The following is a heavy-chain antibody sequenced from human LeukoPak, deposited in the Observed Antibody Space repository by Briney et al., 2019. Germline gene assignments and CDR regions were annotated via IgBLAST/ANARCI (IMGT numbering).Heavy chain of an antibody. CDR1: GFTFSTHW. Sequence: PGGSLRLSRAASGFTFSTHWMYWVRQAPGQELVWVSRISGDGSGTSYADSVKGRFTISRDNAKDTLYLQMTSLRAEDTAVYYCARDLAYYYDSSYDWGQGTLVTVSS. D-gene: IGHD3-22*01. V-gene: IGHV3-74*01. CDR3: ARDLAYYYDSSYD. CDR2: ISGDGSGT. J-gene: IGHJ4*02.